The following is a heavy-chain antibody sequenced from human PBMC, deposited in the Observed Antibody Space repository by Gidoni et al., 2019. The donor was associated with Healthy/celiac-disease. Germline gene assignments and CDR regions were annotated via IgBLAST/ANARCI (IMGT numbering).Heavy chain of an antibody. J-gene: IGHJ1*01. CDR2: IKSKTDGGTT. CDR1: GFTFSNAW. D-gene: IGHD1-26*01. V-gene: IGHV3-15*01. CDR3: TTVGGSYGAPNFQH. Sequence: EVQLVASGGGLVKPGGSLRLSCAASGFTFSNAWMSWVRQAPGKGLECVGRIKSKTDGGTTDYAAPLKGRFTISRDDSKNTLYLQMNSLKTEDTAVYYCTTVGGSYGAPNFQHWGQGTLVTVSS.